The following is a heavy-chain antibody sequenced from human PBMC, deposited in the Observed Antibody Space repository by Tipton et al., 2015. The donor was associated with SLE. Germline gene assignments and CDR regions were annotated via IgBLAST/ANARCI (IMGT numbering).Heavy chain of an antibody. J-gene: IGHJ3*02. CDR2: ISAYNGNT. V-gene: IGHV1-18*01. CDR1: GYTFTSYG. CDR3: ARDITMIVVVITGDAFDI. D-gene: IGHD3-22*01. Sequence: QLVQSGAEVKKPGASVKVSCKASGYTFTSYGISWVRQAPGQGLEWMGWISAYNGNTNYAQKRQGRVTMTTDTSTSTAYMELRSLRSDDTAVYYCARDITMIVVVITGDAFDIWGQGTMVTVSS.